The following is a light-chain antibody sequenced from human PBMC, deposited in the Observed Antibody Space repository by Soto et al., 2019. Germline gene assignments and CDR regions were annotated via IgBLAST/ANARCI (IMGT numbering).Light chain of an antibody. CDR1: QAIRHE. Sequence: AVQMTQSPSSLPAPVGDRVTITCRASQAIRHELGWYQQKPGKAPKDLIYGASSLQSGVPSRFSGSGSGTDVTLPISSLQPEDFATYYCLQDHNYPRTFGQGTKVEIK. CDR2: GAS. V-gene: IGKV1-6*01. CDR3: LQDHNYPRT. J-gene: IGKJ1*01.